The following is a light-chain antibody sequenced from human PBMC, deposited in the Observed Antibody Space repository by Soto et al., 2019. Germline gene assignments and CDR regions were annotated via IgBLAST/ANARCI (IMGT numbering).Light chain of an antibody. CDR3: QQYGSSPPWT. J-gene: IGKJ1*01. CDR1: QSVSSSS. Sequence: EIVLAQSPGTLSLSPGERATLSCRASQSVSSSSLAWYQQKPGQAPRLLIYGASSRATGIPDRFSGSGSGTAFTLTISRLEPEDFAVYYCQQYGSSPPWTFGQGTKVEIK. CDR2: GAS. V-gene: IGKV3-20*01.